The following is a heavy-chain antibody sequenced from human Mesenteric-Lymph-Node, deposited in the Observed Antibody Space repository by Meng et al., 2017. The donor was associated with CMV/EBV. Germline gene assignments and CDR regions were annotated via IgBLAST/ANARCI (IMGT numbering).Heavy chain of an antibody. Sequence: ETLSLTCAASGFIFSDYGMYWVRQAAGKGLEWVSSISGDGDSTYYADSVKGRFTISRDNSREMVYLQVDSLRPEDTAVYFCARGHAALYGGNSEGGFDYWGQGTLVTVSS. CDR3: ARGHAALYGGNSEGGFDY. D-gene: IGHD4-23*01. V-gene: IGHV3-23*01. J-gene: IGHJ4*02. CDR2: ISGDGDST. CDR1: GFIFSDYG.